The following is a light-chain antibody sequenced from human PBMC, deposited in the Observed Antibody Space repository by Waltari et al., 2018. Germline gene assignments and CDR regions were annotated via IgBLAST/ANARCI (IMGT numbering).Light chain of an antibody. CDR2: GNN. CDR1: SSNIGSYY. J-gene: IGLJ2*01. CDR3: AAWDDRLRGVV. Sequence: QSLLTQPPSASGTPGQRVTISCSGSSSNIGSYYVYRYQQLPGTAPKLLIDGNNQWPSGVPDRFSGSKSGTSGSLAISGLRSEDEADYYCAAWDDRLRGVVFGGGTKLTV. V-gene: IGLV1-47*01.